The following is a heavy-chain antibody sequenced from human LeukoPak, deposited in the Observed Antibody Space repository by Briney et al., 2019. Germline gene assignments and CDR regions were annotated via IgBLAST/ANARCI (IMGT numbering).Heavy chain of an antibody. D-gene: IGHD3-10*01. J-gene: IGHJ4*02. CDR3: AKDLVSLYYYGSGTESWFDY. Sequence: GRSLRLSCAASGFTFSSYAMHWVRQAPGKGLEWVTVISYDGSNKYYADSVKGRFTISRDNSKNTLYLQMNSLRAEDTAVYYCAKDLVSLYYYGSGTESWFDYWGQGTLVTVSS. CDR1: GFTFSSYA. V-gene: IGHV3-30*04. CDR2: ISYDGSNK.